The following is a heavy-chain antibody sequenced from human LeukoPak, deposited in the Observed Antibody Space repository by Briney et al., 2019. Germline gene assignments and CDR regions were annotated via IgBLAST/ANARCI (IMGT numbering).Heavy chain of an antibody. V-gene: IGHV3-30*02. CDR3: GKDWMGYSSSSSPQY. D-gene: IGHD6-6*01. CDR2: IHYDGSQK. CDR1: GFTFSTYG. J-gene: IGHJ4*02. Sequence: GGSLRLSCAVSGFTFSTYGMHWVRQAPGKGLEWVAFIHYDGSQKYYADSVKGRFTISRDNSKRTLSLQMNGLRAEDTAVYYCGKDWMGYSSSSSPQYWGQGTLVAVSS.